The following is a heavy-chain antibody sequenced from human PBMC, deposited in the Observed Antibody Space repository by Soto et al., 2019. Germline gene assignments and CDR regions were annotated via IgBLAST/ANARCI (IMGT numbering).Heavy chain of an antibody. D-gene: IGHD3-16*01. CDR2: IYYSGST. Sequence: SETLSLTCTVSGGSISSSSYYWGWIRQPPGKGLEWIGSIYYSGSTYYNPSLKSRVTISVDTSKNQFSLKLSSVTAADTAVYYCARSPRYGVANDAFDIWGQGTMVTVSS. CDR3: ARSPRYGVANDAFDI. V-gene: IGHV4-39*01. CDR1: GGSISSSSYY. J-gene: IGHJ3*02.